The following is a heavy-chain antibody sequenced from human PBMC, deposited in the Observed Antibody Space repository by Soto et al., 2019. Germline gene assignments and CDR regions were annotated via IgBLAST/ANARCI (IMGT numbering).Heavy chain of an antibody. CDR2: MSHDGSGD. CDR3: ATEGSELGDAFYL. CDR1: GFSFRSYA. V-gene: IGHV3-30*03. J-gene: IGHJ5*02. D-gene: IGHD1-26*01. Sequence: QEQLVESGGGVVQPGRSLRLSCAASGFSFRSYAMHWVRQAPGKGLAWVAIMSHDGSGDYYADSVEGRFIISRDNSKNKLFLQMNSLRAEDTAVYYGATEGSELGDAFYLWGRGALVTVSS.